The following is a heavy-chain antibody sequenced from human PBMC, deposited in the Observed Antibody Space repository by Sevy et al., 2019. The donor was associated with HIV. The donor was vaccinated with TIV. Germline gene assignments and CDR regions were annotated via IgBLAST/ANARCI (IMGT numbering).Heavy chain of an antibody. CDR3: AREGLIWVGYSYASSAFDI. CDR1: GFTFSSYA. Sequence: GGSLRLSCAASGFTFSSYAIHWVRQAPGKGLEWVAVISYDGSNKFYADSVKGRFTISRDNSKNTLYHKMNSLRAEDTAVYYCAREGLIWVGYSYASSAFDIWGQGTMVTVSS. J-gene: IGHJ3*02. V-gene: IGHV3-30-3*01. CDR2: ISYDGSNK. D-gene: IGHD5-18*01.